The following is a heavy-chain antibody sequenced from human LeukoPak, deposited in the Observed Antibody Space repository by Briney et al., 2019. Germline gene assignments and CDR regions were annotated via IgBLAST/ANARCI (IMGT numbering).Heavy chain of an antibody. V-gene: IGHV1-18*01. Sequence: ASVKVSCKASGYTFTSYGISWVRQAPGQGLEWMGWISGYNGNTHYAQKFQGRVTMTTDPSTSTAYMELRSLRSDDTAVFYCARAGGSYSPSDYWGQGTLVTVSS. D-gene: IGHD2-21*01. J-gene: IGHJ4*02. CDR2: ISGYNGNT. CDR3: ARAGGSYSPSDY. CDR1: GYTFTSYG.